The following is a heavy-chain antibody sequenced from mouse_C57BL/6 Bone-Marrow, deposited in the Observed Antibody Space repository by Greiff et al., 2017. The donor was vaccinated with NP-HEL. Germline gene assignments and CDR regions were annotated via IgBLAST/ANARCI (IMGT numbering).Heavy chain of an antibody. CDR2: IYPGGGYT. Sequence: QVHVKQSGAELVRPGTSVKMSCKASGYTFTNYWIGWAKQRPGHGLEWIGDIYPGGGYTNYNEKFKGKATLTADKSSSTAYMQFSSLTSEDSAIYYCARFIYDYGYFDYWGQGTTLTVSS. J-gene: IGHJ2*01. V-gene: IGHV1-63*01. CDR3: ARFIYDYGYFDY. CDR1: GYTFTNYW. D-gene: IGHD2-4*01.